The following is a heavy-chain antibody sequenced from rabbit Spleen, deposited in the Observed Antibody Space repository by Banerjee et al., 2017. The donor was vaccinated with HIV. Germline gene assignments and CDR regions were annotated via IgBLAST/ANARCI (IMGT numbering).Heavy chain of an antibody. Sequence: QEQLVESGGGLVQPEGSLTLTCTASGFSFSSYYYMCWVRQAPGKGLEWIGCIYTGTGGTWYASWVNGRFTISKASSTTVTLQLTSLTAADTATYFCARDLGTSWHFNLWGQGTLVTVS. J-gene: IGHJ4*01. D-gene: IGHD1-1*01. CDR1: GFSFSSYYY. CDR2: IYTGTGGT. CDR3: ARDLGTSWHFNL. V-gene: IGHV1S45*01.